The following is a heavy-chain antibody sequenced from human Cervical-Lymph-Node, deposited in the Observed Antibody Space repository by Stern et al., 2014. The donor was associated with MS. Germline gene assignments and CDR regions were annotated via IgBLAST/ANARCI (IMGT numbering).Heavy chain of an antibody. CDR3: AREGTNFGVAPYNYGMDV. Sequence: VQLVESGGGVVQPGRSLRLSCAASGFTFSSHAMHWVRQAPGTGLEWVAVISFDGREKYYSDSVKGRFTISRDNSGDTLNLQVNSLRGEDTAVYYCAREGTNFGVAPYNYGMDVWGQGTTVTV. J-gene: IGHJ6*02. V-gene: IGHV3-30*01. CDR1: GFTFSSHA. CDR2: ISFDGREK. D-gene: IGHD3-3*01.